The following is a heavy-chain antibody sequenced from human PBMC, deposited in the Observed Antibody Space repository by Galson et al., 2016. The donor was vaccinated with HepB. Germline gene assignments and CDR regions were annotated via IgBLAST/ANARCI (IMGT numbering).Heavy chain of an antibody. Sequence: ETLSLTCTVSGASISGYYLSWIRQPPGKGLEWIGYINYSGRTNYNPSLKSRVTISVDTSKNQFSRKLSSVTAADTAVYYCSRGDSGGWYGFHYGMDVWGQGTTVTVSS. CDR3: SRGDSGGWYGFHYGMDV. CDR2: INYSGRT. J-gene: IGHJ6*02. CDR1: GASISGYY. D-gene: IGHD6-19*01. V-gene: IGHV4-59*01.